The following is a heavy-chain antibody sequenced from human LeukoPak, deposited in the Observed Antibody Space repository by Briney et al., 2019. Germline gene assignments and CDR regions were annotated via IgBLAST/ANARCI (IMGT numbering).Heavy chain of an antibody. CDR3: ARDAAGMGRNDCDY. CDR2: IRYDGSNK. CDR1: GFTFSSYG. D-gene: IGHD1-1*01. V-gene: IGHV3-30*02. J-gene: IGHJ4*02. Sequence: AEGSLRLSCAASGFTFSSYGMHWVRQAPGKGLEWVAFIRYDGSNKYYADSVKGRFTISRDNSKNTLYLQMNSLRAEDTAVYYCARDAAGMGRNDCDYWGQGTLVTVSS.